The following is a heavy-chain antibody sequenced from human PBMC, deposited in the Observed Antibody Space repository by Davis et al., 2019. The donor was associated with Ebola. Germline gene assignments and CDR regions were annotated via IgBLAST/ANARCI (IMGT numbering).Heavy chain of an antibody. CDR1: GFTFSSYA. CDR3: AKDPLDV. Sequence: GGSLRLSCAASGFTFSSYAMHWVRQAPGKGLEWVAVISYDGSNKYYADSVKGRFTISRDNSKNTLYLQMNSLRAEDTAVYYCAKDPLDVWGQGTTVTVSS. CDR2: ISYDGSNK. J-gene: IGHJ6*02. V-gene: IGHV3-30-3*01.